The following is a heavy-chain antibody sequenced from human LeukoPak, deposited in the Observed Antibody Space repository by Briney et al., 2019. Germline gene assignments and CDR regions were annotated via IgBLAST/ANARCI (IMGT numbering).Heavy chain of an antibody. CDR3: ARHRAFSITMIVVASPGAFDI. CDR2: IYYSGST. Sequence: PSETLSLTCTVSGGSVSSSSYYWGWIRQPPGKGLEWIGSIYYSGSTYYNPSLKSRVTISVDTSKNQFSLKLSSVTAADTAVYYCARHRAFSITMIVVASPGAFDIWGQGTMVTVSS. CDR1: GGSVSSSSYY. D-gene: IGHD3-22*01. J-gene: IGHJ3*02. V-gene: IGHV4-39*01.